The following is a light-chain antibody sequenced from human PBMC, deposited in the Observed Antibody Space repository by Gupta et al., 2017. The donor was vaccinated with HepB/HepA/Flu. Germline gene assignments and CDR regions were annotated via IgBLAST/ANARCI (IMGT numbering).Light chain of an antibody. Sequence: SELTQAPAVSVAFGQTVRITCQGDSLRSYYASWYQQKPGQAPVLVIYGKNNRPSGIPDRFSGSSPGNTATLTITGAQAEDEADYYCNSRDSSGNHLVFGGGTKLTVL. J-gene: IGLJ3*02. V-gene: IGLV3-19*01. CDR3: NSRDSSGNHLV. CDR1: SLRSYY. CDR2: GKN.